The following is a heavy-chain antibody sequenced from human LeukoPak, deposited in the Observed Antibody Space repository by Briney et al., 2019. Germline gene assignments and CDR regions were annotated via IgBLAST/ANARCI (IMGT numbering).Heavy chain of an antibody. CDR2: INSGGSST. V-gene: IGHV3-74*01. CDR1: GFTFSAYY. J-gene: IGHJ4*02. Sequence: GGSLRLSCAASGFTFSAYYMHWVRQAPGKGQVWVSRINSGGSSTNYADSVKGRFTISRDNAKNTLYLQMNSLRVEDTAVYYCARSYGSGKFDYWGQGTLVAVSS. D-gene: IGHD6-19*01. CDR3: ARSYGSGKFDY.